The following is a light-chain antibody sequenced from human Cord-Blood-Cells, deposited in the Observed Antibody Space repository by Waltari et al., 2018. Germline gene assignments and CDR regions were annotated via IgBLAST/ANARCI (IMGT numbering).Light chain of an antibody. J-gene: IGKJ2*03. V-gene: IGKV4-1*01. CDR3: QQYYSTPHS. CDR1: QSVLYSSKNKNY. CDR2: WAS. Sequence: DIVMTQSPDSLAVSLGERATINCKSIQSVLYSSKNKNYLAWYQQKPGQPPKLLIYWASTRESGVPDRFSGSGSGTDFTLTISSLQAEDVAVYYCQQYYSTPHSFGQGTKLEIK.